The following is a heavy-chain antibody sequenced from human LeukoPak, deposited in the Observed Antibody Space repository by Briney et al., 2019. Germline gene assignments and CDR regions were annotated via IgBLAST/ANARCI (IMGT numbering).Heavy chain of an antibody. J-gene: IGHJ3*02. CDR1: GGSISTYY. CDR2: IYYSGST. CDR3: ARDLGGRDDAFDI. Sequence: SETLSLTCTVSGGSISTYYWSWIRQPPGKGLEWIGYIYYSGSTSYNPSLKSRVTVSGDTSKNQFSLKLSSVTAADTAVYYCARDLGGRDDAFDIWGQGTMVTVSS. V-gene: IGHV4-59*01. D-gene: IGHD5-24*01.